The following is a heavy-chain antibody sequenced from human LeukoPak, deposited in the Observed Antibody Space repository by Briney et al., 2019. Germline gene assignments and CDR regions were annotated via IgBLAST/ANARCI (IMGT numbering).Heavy chain of an antibody. CDR2: IYYSGST. CDR1: GGSISSYY. J-gene: IGHJ4*02. Sequence: SETLSLTCTVSGGSISSYYWSWIRQPPGKGLEWIGYIYYSGSTNYNPSLKSRVTISVDTSKNQFSLKLSSVTAADTAVYYCARQNSGWSWEPYLDYWGQGTLVTVSS. V-gene: IGHV4-59*08. CDR3: ARQNSGWSWEPYLDY. D-gene: IGHD6-19*01.